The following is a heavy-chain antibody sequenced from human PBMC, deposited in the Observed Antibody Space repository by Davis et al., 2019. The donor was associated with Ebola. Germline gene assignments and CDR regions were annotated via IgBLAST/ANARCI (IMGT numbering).Heavy chain of an antibody. V-gene: IGHV3-20*01. J-gene: IGHJ5*02. CDR3: ARFRGTYCSGGSCYGGGWFDP. CDR1: GFTFDDYG. D-gene: IGHD2-15*01. CDR2: INWNGGST. Sequence: PGGSLRLSCAASGFTFDDYGMSWVRQAPGKGLEWVSGINWNGGSTGYADSVKGRFTISRDNANNSLYLQMNSLRAEDTALYHCARFRGTYCSGGSCYGGGWFDPWGQGTLVTVSS.